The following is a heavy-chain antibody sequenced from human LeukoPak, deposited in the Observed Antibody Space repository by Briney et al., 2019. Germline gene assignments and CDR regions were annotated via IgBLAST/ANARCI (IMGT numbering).Heavy chain of an antibody. CDR2: ISSSSSYI. Sequence: GGSLRLSCAASGFTFSSYTMNWVRQAPGTGLEWVSSISSSSSYIYYADSVKGRFTISRDNAKNSLYLQMNSLRAEDTAVYYCVRDGSIRLDYWGQGTLVTVSS. CDR3: VRDGSIRLDY. CDR1: GFTFSSYT. V-gene: IGHV3-21*01. J-gene: IGHJ4*02. D-gene: IGHD3-10*01.